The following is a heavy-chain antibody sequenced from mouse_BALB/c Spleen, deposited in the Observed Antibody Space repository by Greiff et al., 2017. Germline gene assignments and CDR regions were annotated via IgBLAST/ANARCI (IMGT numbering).Heavy chain of an antibody. CDR2: ISSGGST. Sequence: EVQGVESGGGLVKPGGSLKLSCAASGFTFSSYAMSWVRQTPEKRLEWVASISSGGSTYYPDSVKGRFTISRDNARNILYLQMSSLRSEDTAMYYCARKTTATDYWGQGTTLTVSS. D-gene: IGHD1-2*01. V-gene: IGHV5-6-5*01. CDR1: GFTFSSYA. CDR3: ARKTTATDY. J-gene: IGHJ2*01.